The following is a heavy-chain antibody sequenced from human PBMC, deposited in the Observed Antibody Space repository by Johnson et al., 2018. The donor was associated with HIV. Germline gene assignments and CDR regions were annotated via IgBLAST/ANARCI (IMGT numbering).Heavy chain of an antibody. Sequence: VQLVESGGGLVQPGGSLRLSCAASGFTVSSNYMSWVRQAPGKGLEWVSVIYSGGSTYYADSVKGRFTISRDNSKNTLYLQMNSLRAEDTAVYYCARDVGNLAYCGGDCYSDAFDIWGQGTMVTVSS. D-gene: IGHD2-21*01. J-gene: IGHJ3*02. CDR2: IYSGGST. CDR1: GFTVSSNY. CDR3: ARDVGNLAYCGGDCYSDAFDI. V-gene: IGHV3-66*01.